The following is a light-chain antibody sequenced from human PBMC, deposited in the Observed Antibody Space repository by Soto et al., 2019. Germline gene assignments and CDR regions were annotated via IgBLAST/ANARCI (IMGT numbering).Light chain of an antibody. CDR3: QQYNNWPPWT. J-gene: IGKJ1*01. Sequence: EIVMTQSPATLSVSPGESATLSCRASQSVSSNVAWYQQKPGQASRLLIFGASTRATGIPARFSGSGSGTEFTLTISSLQSEDFAVYHCQQYNNWPPWTFGQGTKVEIK. V-gene: IGKV3-15*01. CDR1: QSVSSN. CDR2: GAS.